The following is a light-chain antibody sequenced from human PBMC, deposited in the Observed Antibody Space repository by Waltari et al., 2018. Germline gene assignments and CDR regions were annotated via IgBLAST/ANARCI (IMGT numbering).Light chain of an antibody. CDR2: EVS. Sequence: QSALTQPPSASGSPGQSVTISCTGTSIDLGGYDFVSWYQHHPGKAPKLMIYEVSKRPSGVPERFSGSKSGNTASLTVSGLQAEDEADYYCSSYVGSNNPVFGGGTKLTVL. V-gene: IGLV2-8*01. CDR3: SSYVGSNNPV. J-gene: IGLJ2*01. CDR1: SIDLGGYDF.